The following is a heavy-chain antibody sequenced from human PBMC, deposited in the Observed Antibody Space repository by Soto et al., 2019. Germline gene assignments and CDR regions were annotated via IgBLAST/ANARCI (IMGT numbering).Heavy chain of an antibody. CDR1: GYTFNNYG. CDR2: INPYNGDT. D-gene: IGHD3-9*01. J-gene: IGHJ5*02. V-gene: IGHV1-18*01. CDR3: ARDRLGFPDWLDA. Sequence: GASVKVSCKASGYTFNNYGFSWVRQSPGHGLEWMGWINPYNGDTNYAQKFQDRFTMTADISTSTVYIELRSLISDDTAVYYCARDRLGFPDWLDAWGQGTLVTVSS.